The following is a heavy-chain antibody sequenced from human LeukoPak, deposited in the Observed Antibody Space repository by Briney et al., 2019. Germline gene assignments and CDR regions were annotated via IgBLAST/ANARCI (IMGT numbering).Heavy chain of an antibody. V-gene: IGHV3-23*01. CDR1: GFTFSTYA. J-gene: IGHJ4*02. CDR2: ISGSGGST. Sequence: PGGSLGLSCAASGFTFSTYAMSWVRQAPGKGLEWISAISGSGGSTYYADSVEGRFTISRDNSNNTLYLQMNSLSAEDTAEYYWAKTVYDILTDVDYWGQGTLVTVSS. CDR3: AKTVYDILTDVDY. D-gene: IGHD3-9*01.